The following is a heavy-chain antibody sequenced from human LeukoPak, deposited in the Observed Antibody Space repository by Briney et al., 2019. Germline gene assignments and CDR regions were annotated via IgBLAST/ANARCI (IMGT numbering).Heavy chain of an antibody. CDR2: ISYDGSNK. D-gene: IGHD6-19*01. V-gene: IGHV3-30*04. Sequence: QSGGSLRLSCAASGFTFSSYAMHWVRQAPGKGLEWVAVISYDGSNKYYADSVKGRFTISRDNSKNTLYLQMNSLRAEDTAVYYCASLAVAGELDYFDYWGQGTLVTVSS. CDR1: GFTFSSYA. CDR3: ASLAVAGELDYFDY. J-gene: IGHJ4*02.